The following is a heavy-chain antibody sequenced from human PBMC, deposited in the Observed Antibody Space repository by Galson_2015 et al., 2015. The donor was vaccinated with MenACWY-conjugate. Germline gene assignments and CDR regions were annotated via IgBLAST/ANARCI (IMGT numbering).Heavy chain of an antibody. V-gene: IGHV2-5*02. CDR1: GFSLSTRGVG. CDR2: IYWDDDK. J-gene: IGHJ4*02. D-gene: IGHD1/OR15-1a*01. CDR3: AHRLPFNSNWDSAYFDY. Sequence: PALVKPTQTLTLTCTFSGFSLSTRGVGVGWIRQPPGKALEWLAVIYWDDDKRYSPSLKDRLTITKDTSKNQVVLTLTNMDPVDTATYYCAHRLPFNSNWDSAYFDYWGQGTLVTVSS.